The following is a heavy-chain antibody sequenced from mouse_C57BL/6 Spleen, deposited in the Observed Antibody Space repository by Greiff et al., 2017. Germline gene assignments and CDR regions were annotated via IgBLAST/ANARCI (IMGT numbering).Heavy chain of an antibody. Sequence: VQLQQPGAELVMPGASVKLSCKASGYTFTSYWMHWVKQRPGQGLEWIGEIDPSDSYTNYNQKFKGKSTLTVDKSSSTAYMQLSSLTSEDSAVYYCARGLRPYYAMDDWGQGTSVTVSS. CDR2: IDPSDSYT. V-gene: IGHV1-69*01. CDR3: ARGLRPYYAMDD. J-gene: IGHJ4*01. CDR1: GYTFTSYW. D-gene: IGHD2-2*01.